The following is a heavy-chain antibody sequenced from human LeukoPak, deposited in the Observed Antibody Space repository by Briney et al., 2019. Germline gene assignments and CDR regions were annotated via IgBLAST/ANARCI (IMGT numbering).Heavy chain of an antibody. Sequence: GESLKISCKGSGYSFTSYWIGWERQMPGKGLEWMGIIYPGDSDTRYSPSFQGQVTISADKSISTAYLQWSSLKASDTAMYYRARLMSAAGTGYYFDYWGQGTLVTVSS. CDR1: GYSFTSYW. V-gene: IGHV5-51*01. J-gene: IGHJ4*02. CDR2: IYPGDSDT. D-gene: IGHD6-13*01. CDR3: ARLMSAAGTGYYFDY.